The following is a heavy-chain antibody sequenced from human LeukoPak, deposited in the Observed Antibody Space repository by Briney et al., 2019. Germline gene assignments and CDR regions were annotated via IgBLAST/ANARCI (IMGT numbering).Heavy chain of an antibody. Sequence: PGGSLRLSCAASGFTFSSYGMHWVRQAPGKGLEWVAFIRYDGSNKYYADSVKGRFTISRDNSKNTLYLQMNSLRAEDTAVYYCAKDPGGSNYYYYMDVWGKGTTVTISS. CDR3: AKDPGGSNYYYYMDV. CDR2: IRYDGSNK. D-gene: IGHD3-10*01. CDR1: GFTFSSYG. J-gene: IGHJ6*03. V-gene: IGHV3-30*02.